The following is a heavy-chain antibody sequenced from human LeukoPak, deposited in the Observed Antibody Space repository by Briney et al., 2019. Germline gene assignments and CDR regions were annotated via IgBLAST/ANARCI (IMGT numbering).Heavy chain of an antibody. V-gene: IGHV4-38-2*02. D-gene: IGHD6-6*01. CDR3: ARRVPEQLAIDY. CDR2: IYPSGST. J-gene: IGHJ4*02. Sequence: KPSETLSLTCTVSGYSISSGYYWGWIRQPPGKGLEWIGYIYPSGSTYYNPSLMSRVTISADRSKNQFSLKLISVTAADTAVYYCARRVPEQLAIDYWGQGTLVTVSS. CDR1: GYSISSGYY.